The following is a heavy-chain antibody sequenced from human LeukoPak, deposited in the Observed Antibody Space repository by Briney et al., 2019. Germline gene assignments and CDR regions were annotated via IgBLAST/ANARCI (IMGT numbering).Heavy chain of an antibody. V-gene: IGHV4-59*08. CDR1: GGSISPYY. Sequence: SETLSLTCTVSGGSISPYYWSWIRQPPGKGLEWIGYIYYSGSTNYNPSLKSRVTISVDTSKNQFSLKLSPVTAADTAVYYCARQHKIYYDILTGYYPPDDAFDIWGQGTMVTVSS. J-gene: IGHJ3*02. CDR2: IYYSGST. D-gene: IGHD3-9*01. CDR3: ARQHKIYYDILTGYYPPDDAFDI.